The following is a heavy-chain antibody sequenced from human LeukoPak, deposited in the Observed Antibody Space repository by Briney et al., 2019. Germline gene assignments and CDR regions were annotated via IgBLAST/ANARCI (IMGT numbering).Heavy chain of an antibody. V-gene: IGHV3-23*01. CDR2: ISGSGGST. Sequence: PGGSLRLSCAASGFTFSSYAMSWVRQAPGKGLEWVSAISGSGGSTYYADSVKGRFTISRDNSKNTLYLQMNSLRAEDTAVCYCAKGSARFLEWLLYSYYGMDVWGQGTTVTVSS. J-gene: IGHJ6*02. CDR3: AKGSARFLEWLLYSYYGMDV. D-gene: IGHD3-3*01. CDR1: GFTFSSYA.